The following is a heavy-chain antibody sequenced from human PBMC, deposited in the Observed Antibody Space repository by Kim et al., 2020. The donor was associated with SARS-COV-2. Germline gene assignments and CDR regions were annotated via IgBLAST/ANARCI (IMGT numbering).Heavy chain of an antibody. V-gene: IGHV4-34*01. CDR2: INHSGST. D-gene: IGHD6-13*01. Sequence: SETLSLTCAVYGGSFSGYYWSWIRQPPGKGLEWIGEINHSGSTNYNPSLKSRVTISVDTSKNQFSLKLSSVTAADTAVYYCARIAAAGTKDNWFDPWGQGTLVTVSS. CDR1: GGSFSGYY. CDR3: ARIAAAGTKDNWFDP. J-gene: IGHJ5*02.